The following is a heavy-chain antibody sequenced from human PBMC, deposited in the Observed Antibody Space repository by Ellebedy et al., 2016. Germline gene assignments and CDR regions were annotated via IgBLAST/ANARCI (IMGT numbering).Heavy chain of an antibody. CDR2: INHSGST. CDR3: ARGLSGSESYGL. CDR1: GGSFSGYY. J-gene: IGHJ4*02. V-gene: IGHV4-34*01. Sequence: SETLSLTXAVYGGSFSGYYWSWIRQPPGKGLEWIGEINHSGSTNYNPSLKSRVTISVDTSKNQFSLKLSSVTAADTAVYYCARGLSGSESYGLWGQGTLVTVSS. D-gene: IGHD3-10*01.